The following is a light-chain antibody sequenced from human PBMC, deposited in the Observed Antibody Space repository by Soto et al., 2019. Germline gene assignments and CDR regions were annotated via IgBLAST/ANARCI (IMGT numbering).Light chain of an antibody. V-gene: IGKV1-5*03. J-gene: IGKJ5*01. Sequence: IQMTQSPSPLPASEGDRVSITCRACQSIGNWLAWYQQKTGKAPKLLIYKASILQSGVPARFSCSGSGTEFTLTISSLKPDDFATYYCQQSASYPYTLGQGTRLEIK. CDR3: QQSASYPYT. CDR2: KAS. CDR1: QSIGNW.